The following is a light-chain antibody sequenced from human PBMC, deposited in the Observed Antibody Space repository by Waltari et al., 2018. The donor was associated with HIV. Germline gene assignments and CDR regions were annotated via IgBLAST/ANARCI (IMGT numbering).Light chain of an antibody. J-gene: IGLJ2*01. CDR3: QTWDSGLNAIV. Sequence: QSLLTQPPSVSAAPGQQVTISCSGNTSNIGKNFVSWYRHAPGAAPKLLIFVNDHRAAGIPDRFSASTLGASAALTITALQGDDEADYYCQTWDSGLNAIVFGDGTKLTVL. V-gene: IGLV1-51*01. CDR2: VND. CDR1: TSNIGKNF.